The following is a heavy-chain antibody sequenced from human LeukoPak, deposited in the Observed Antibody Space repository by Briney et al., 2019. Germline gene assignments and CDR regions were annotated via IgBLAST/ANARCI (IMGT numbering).Heavy chain of an antibody. CDR2: ISDSGGST. J-gene: IGHJ4*02. CDR3: VTRFSSSLWVDY. CDR1: GFTFSSYA. Sequence: GGSLRLSCAASGFTFSSYAMTWVRQAPKKGLEWVSDISDSGGSTYYADSVKGRFTISRDNSKNTLYLQMSSLRAEDTAVYYCVTRFSSSLWVDYWGQGTLVTVSS. V-gene: IGHV3-23*01. D-gene: IGHD6-6*01.